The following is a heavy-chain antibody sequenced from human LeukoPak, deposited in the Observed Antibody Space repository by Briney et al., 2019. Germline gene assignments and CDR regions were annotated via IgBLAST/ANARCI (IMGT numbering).Heavy chain of an antibody. CDR2: INPNSGGT. V-gene: IGHV1-2*02. D-gene: IGHD3-10*01. CDR1: GYTFTGYY. CDR3: ARTYYGSGSHNWFDP. J-gene: IGHJ5*02. Sequence: ASVKVSCKASGYTFTGYYMHWVRQAPGQGLEWMGWINPNSGGTNYAQKFQGRVTMTRDTSISTAYTELSRLRSDDTAVYYCARTYYGSGSHNWFDPWGQGTLVTVSS.